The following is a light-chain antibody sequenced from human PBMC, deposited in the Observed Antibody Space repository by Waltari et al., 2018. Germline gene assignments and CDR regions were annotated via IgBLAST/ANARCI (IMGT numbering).Light chain of an antibody. CDR3: HQYNTYPYT. Sequence: DIQMTQSPSTLSASTGDRVSITCRASQSVSVWLAWYQQKPGKAPKLLIYKASSLESGVPSRFSGSGSGTEFTLTISSLQPDDFATYYCHQYNTYPYTFGLGTKLEIK. CDR1: QSVSVW. CDR2: KAS. J-gene: IGKJ2*01. V-gene: IGKV1-5*03.